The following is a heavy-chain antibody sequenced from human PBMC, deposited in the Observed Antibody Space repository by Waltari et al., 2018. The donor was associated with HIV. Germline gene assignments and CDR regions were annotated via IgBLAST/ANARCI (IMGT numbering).Heavy chain of an antibody. D-gene: IGHD1-26*01. CDR2: INPSGGST. CDR3: TRGGTGSYHVYFDY. Sequence: QVQLVQSGAEVKKPGASMQLSCKASGYAFSDYYIHWVRQAPGQGLEWMGIINPSGGSTTYARKFQGRLGVTRDTSTGTVYMALSRLRPEDTAVYYCTRGGTGSYHVYFDYWGQGTPVTVSS. V-gene: IGHV1-46*01. J-gene: IGHJ4*02. CDR1: GYAFSDYY.